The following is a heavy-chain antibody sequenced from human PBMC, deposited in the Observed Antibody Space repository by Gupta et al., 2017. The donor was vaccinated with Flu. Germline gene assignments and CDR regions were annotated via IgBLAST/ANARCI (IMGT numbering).Heavy chain of an antibody. V-gene: IGHV3-66*02. Sequence: EVQLVESGGGLVQPGGSLRLSCAASGFTVSSNYMSWVRQAPGKGLEWVSVIYGGGTTYHADSVKGRFTISRDNSRNTVYLQMNSLRVEDTAVYYCARDELVYYDSSGYLPFSYWGQGTLVTVSS. J-gene: IGHJ4*02. D-gene: IGHD3-22*01. CDR1: GFTVSSNY. CDR2: IYGGGTT. CDR3: ARDELVYYDSSGYLPFSY.